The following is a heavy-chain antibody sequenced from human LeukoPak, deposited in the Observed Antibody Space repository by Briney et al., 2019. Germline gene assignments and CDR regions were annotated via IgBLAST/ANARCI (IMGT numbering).Heavy chain of an antibody. V-gene: IGHV3-21*01. CDR2: ISSSSSYI. D-gene: IGHD3-16*01. CDR1: GFTFSSYS. CDR3: ARVWDGGTDAFDI. J-gene: IGHJ3*02. Sequence: GGSLRLSCAASGFTFSSYSMNWVRQAPGKGLEWVSCISSSSSYIYYADSVKGRFTISRDNAKNSLYLQMNSLRAEDTAVYYCARVWDGGTDAFDIWGQGTMVTVSS.